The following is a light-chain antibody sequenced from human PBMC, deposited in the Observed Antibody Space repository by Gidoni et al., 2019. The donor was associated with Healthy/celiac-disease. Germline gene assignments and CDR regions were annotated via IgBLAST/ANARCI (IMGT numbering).Light chain of an antibody. CDR1: SLRSYY. CDR2: GKN. V-gene: IGLV3-19*01. CDR3: NSRDSSGNHQVV. J-gene: IGLJ2*01. Sequence: SPELTQDPAVSVALGQTVRITCQGDSLRSYYASWYQQKPGQAPVLVIYGKNNRPSGIPDRFSGPSSGNTASLTITGAQAEDEADYYCNSRDSSGNHQVVFGGGTKLTVL.